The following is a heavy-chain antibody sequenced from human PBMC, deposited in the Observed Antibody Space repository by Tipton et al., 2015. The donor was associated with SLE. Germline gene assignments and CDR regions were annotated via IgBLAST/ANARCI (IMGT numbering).Heavy chain of an antibody. CDR1: GGSISSDDYY. CDR2: IHYSGST. CDR3: ARRRSNYYDSSGYLTGIFDF. J-gene: IGHJ4*02. V-gene: IGHV4-30-4*08. Sequence: TLSLTCTVSGGSISSDDYYWTWIRQHPGKGLEWIGTIHYSGSTSYNPSLKSRVTISVDTSKNQFSLKLSSVTAADTAVYYCARRRSNYYDSSGYLTGIFDFWGQGTLVTVSS. D-gene: IGHD3-22*01.